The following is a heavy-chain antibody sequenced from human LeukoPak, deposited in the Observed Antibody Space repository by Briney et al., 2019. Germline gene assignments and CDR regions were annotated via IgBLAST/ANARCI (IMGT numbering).Heavy chain of an antibody. CDR3: ASIAAAGSPEPTGAFDI. CDR2: IYHSGST. Sequence: SGTLSLTCAVSGGSISSSNWWSWVRQPPGKGLEWIGEIYHSGSTNYNPSLKSRVTISVDKSKNQFSLKLSSVTAADTAVYYCASIAAAGSPEPTGAFDIWGQGTMVTVSS. J-gene: IGHJ3*02. V-gene: IGHV4-4*02. CDR1: GGSISSSNW. D-gene: IGHD6-13*01.